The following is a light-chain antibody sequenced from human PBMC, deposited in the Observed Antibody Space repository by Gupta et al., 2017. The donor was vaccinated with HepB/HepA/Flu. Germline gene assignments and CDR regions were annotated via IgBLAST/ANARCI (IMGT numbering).Light chain of an antibody. CDR2: GNI. J-gene: IGLJ3*02. V-gene: IGLV1-40*01. CDR1: SSNIGANYE. Sequence: SVLTQPPSVSGAPGQRVPIPCTGKSSNIGANYEVPWYQQLPGTAPTVLIYGNINRPSGVPDRFSGSKSGTSASLSITGLQAEDEADYYCQSYDSSLSAWVFGGGTKLTVL. CDR3: QSYDSSLSAWV.